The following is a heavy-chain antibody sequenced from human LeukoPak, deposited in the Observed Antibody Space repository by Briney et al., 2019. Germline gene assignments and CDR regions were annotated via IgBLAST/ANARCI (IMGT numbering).Heavy chain of an antibody. V-gene: IGHV4-31*03. CDR3: ARFGVAAYKFDY. Sequence: SQTLSLTATVSGAPISSGGYYWSWFPQHPGKGLEWIGYIYYSGSTYYNPSLKRRVTISVDTSKNQFSLKLSSVTAADTAVYYCARFGVAAYKFDYWGQGTLVTVSS. D-gene: IGHD3-3*01. CDR1: GAPISSGGYY. CDR2: IYYSGST. J-gene: IGHJ4*02.